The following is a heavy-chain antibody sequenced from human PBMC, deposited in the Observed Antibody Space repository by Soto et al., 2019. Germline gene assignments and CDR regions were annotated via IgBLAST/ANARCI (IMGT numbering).Heavy chain of an antibody. CDR1: GYTFTNYA. V-gene: IGHV1-18*01. D-gene: IGHD6-13*01. J-gene: IGHJ4*02. Sequence: QVQPVQSGAEVKKPGASMKVSCKASGYTFTNYAFSWVRQAPGQGLEWMGWISAYNGNTNYPQKLQGRVTMTTDTSTSTAYMELRSLRSDDTAVYYCARDLAAAGPFDCWGQGTLVTVSS. CDR2: ISAYNGNT. CDR3: ARDLAAAGPFDC.